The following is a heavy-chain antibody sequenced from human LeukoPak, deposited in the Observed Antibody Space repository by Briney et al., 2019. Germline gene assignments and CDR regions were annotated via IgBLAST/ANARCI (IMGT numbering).Heavy chain of an antibody. D-gene: IGHD6-19*01. CDR3: ASGGGWVFFN. Sequence: QSGGSLRLSCAASGLPFSSHWVSWFRQSPGKGLEWVAHINQDGSEEYYVDSVKGRFTISRDNARNSQFLQMNSLRTEDTAVYYCASGGGWVFFNWGQGTLVTVSS. CDR2: INQDGSEE. CDR1: GLPFSSHW. V-gene: IGHV3-7*01. J-gene: IGHJ4*02.